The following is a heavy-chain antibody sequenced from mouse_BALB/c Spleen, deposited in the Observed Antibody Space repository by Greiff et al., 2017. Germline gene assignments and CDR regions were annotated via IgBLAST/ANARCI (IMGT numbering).Heavy chain of an antibody. V-gene: IGHV1-87*01. Sequence: VQLQQSGAELARPGASVKLSCKASGYTFTSYWMQWVKQRPGQGLEWIGAIYPGDGDTRYTQKFKGKATLTADKSSSTAYMQLSSLASEDSAVYYCAGGWDWYFDYWGQGTTLTVSS. CDR2: IYPGDGDT. CDR1: GYTFTSYW. J-gene: IGHJ2*01. D-gene: IGHD4-1*01. CDR3: AGGWDWYFDY.